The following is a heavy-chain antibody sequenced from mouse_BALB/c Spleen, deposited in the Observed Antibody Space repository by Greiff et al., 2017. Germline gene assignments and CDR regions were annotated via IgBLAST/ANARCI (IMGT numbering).Heavy chain of an antibody. CDR1: GYTFTSYT. J-gene: IGHJ2*01. V-gene: IGHV1-4*01. D-gene: IGHD1-2*01. Sequence: VQLQESGAELARPGASVKMSCKASGYTFTSYTMHWVKQRPGQGLEWIGYINPSSGYTNYNQKFKDKATLTADKSSSTAYMQLSSLTSEDSAVYYCASLYYGFYFDYWGQGTTLTVSS. CDR3: ASLYYGFYFDY. CDR2: INPSSGYT.